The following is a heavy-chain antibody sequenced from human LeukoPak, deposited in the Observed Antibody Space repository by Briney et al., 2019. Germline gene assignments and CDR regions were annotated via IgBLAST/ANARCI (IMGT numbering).Heavy chain of an antibody. V-gene: IGHV1-18*01. Sequence: GASVKVSCKASGYTFTSYGISWVRQAPGQGLEWMGWISAYNGSTNYAQKLQGRVTMTTDTSTSTAYMELRSLRSDDTAVYYCARGGRVTRIKSPFDYWGQGTLVTVSS. D-gene: IGHD1-26*01. CDR2: ISAYNGST. J-gene: IGHJ4*02. CDR1: GYTFTSYG. CDR3: ARGGRVTRIKSPFDY.